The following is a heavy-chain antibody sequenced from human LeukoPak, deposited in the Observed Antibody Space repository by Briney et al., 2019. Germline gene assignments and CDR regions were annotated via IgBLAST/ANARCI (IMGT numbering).Heavy chain of an antibody. D-gene: IGHD1-26*01. J-gene: IGHJ4*02. CDR1: GFTFSSYG. CDR3: AKDRNSGNYYQTGDFHY. V-gene: IGHV3-23*01. Sequence: PGGSLRLSCAASGFTFSSYGMSGVRQAPGKGLEWASGISNSGGSTYYADSVKGRFTISRDNSKNTLYLQMNSLRAEDTALYYCAKDRNSGNYYQTGDFHYWGQGTLVTVSS. CDR2: ISNSGGST.